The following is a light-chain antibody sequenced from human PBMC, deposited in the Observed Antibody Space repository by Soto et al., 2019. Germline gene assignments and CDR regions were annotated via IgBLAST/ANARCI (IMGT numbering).Light chain of an antibody. J-gene: IGLJ1*01. CDR3: QSYDSRLSGYYV. Sequence: QSVLTQPPSVSGAPVQRVTISCTGSSSNIGAGYDVHWYQQRPGTAPKLLIYGNSNRPSGVPDRFSGSKSGTSASLAITGLQAEDEPDYYCQSYDSRLSGYYVFGTGTKLTVL. V-gene: IGLV1-40*01. CDR2: GNS. CDR1: SSNIGAGYD.